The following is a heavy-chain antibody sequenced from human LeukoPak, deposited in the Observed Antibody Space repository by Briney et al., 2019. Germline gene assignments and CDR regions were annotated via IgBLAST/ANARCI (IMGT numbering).Heavy chain of an antibody. J-gene: IGHJ4*02. Sequence: SETLSLTCTVSGYSISNGYYWGWIRQPPGKGLEWIGSIYHSGSIYYNPSLKSRVTILVDTSKNQLSLKLSSVTAADTAVYYCARDPHQYCSGGSCQGYWGQGTLVTVSS. CDR3: ARDPHQYCSGGSCQGY. CDR1: GYSISNGYY. V-gene: IGHV4-38-2*02. D-gene: IGHD2-15*01. CDR2: IYHSGSI.